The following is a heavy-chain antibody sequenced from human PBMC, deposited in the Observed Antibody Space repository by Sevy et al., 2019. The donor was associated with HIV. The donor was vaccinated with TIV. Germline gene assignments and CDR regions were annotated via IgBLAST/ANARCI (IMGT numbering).Heavy chain of an antibody. V-gene: IGHV3-48*02. Sequence: GGSLRLSCAASGFTFTTYSMNWVRQGPGKGLEWVSYISDGSITRYYADSVESRFTISRDNGKNSLYLQMNSLRDEDTAVYYCAGGLGGKGYFDYWGQGTLVTVSS. CDR3: AGGLGGKGYFDY. J-gene: IGHJ4*02. CDR1: GFTFTTYS. D-gene: IGHD2-15*01. CDR2: ISDGSITR.